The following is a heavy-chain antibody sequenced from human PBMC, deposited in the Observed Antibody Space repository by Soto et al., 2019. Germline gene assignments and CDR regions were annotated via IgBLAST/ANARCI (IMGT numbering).Heavy chain of an antibody. Sequence: SETLSLTCDVSGDTISTGGYTWAWIRQPPGKGLEWIGYIYYSGSTYYNPSLKSRVTISVDTSKNQFSLKLSSVTAADTAVYYCARDSLAAAYPWGQGTLVTVSS. CDR1: GDTISTGGYT. CDR2: IYYSGST. D-gene: IGHD6-13*01. V-gene: IGHV4-30-4*08. J-gene: IGHJ5*02. CDR3: ARDSLAAAYP.